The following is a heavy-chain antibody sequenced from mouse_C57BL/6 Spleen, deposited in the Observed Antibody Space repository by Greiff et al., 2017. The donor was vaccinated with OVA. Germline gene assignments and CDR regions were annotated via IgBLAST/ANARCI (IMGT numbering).Heavy chain of an antibody. CDR2: IDPSDSET. Sequence: QVQLQQPGAELVRPGSSVKLSCKASGYTFTSYWMHWVKQRPIQGLEWIGNIDPSDSETHYNQKFKDKATLTVDKSSSTAYMQLSSLTSEDSAVYYCASRYYGSSDDAMDYWGQGTSVTVSS. J-gene: IGHJ4*01. V-gene: IGHV1-52*01. CDR1: GYTFTSYW. CDR3: ASRYYGSSDDAMDY. D-gene: IGHD1-1*01.